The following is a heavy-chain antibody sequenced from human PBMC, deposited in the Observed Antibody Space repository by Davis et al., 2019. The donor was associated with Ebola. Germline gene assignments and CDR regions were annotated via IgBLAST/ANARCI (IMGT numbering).Heavy chain of an antibody. D-gene: IGHD2-2*01. CDR3: ARVGIVEEPAPSNYNDAFDI. J-gene: IGHJ3*02. Sequence: SETLSLTCFVSGDPISSYYWSWIRQPAGKGLEWVGRIYTDGSTNYNPSLNSRVTISVDTSKNQFSLKLNSVTAADTATYYCARVGIVEEPAPSNYNDAFDIWGQGTMVTVFS. CDR2: IYTDGST. CDR1: GDPISSYY. V-gene: IGHV4-4*07.